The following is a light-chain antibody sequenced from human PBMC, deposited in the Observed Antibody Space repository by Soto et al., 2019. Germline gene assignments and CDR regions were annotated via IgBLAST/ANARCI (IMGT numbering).Light chain of an antibody. V-gene: IGKV3-15*01. CDR1: QSVRSN. J-gene: IGKJ4*01. Sequence: EIVMTQSPATLSVSPGERATLSCRASQSVRSNLAWYQQKPGQGPRLLIYGSSTRATGIPARFSGSGSGTEFTLTISSLQSEDFALYYCQQYNNWPLTFGGGTKVEIK. CDR3: QQYNNWPLT. CDR2: GSS.